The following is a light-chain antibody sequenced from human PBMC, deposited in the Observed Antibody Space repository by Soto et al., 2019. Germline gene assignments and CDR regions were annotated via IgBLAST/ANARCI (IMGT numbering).Light chain of an antibody. CDR2: QAS. V-gene: IGKV1-5*03. J-gene: IGKJ1*01. CDR3: VQYQSYWT. CDR1: QSISRQ. Sequence: DIQMTQSPSTLSASVGDRVSITCRASQSISRQLAWYQQKPGKAPNLLIYQASNLETGVPSRFTGSGSGTEFCLTISSLKPDDLANYYCVQYQSYWTFGQGTTVEVK.